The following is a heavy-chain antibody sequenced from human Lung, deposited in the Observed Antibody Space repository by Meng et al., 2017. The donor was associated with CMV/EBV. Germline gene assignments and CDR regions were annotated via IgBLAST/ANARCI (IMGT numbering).Heavy chain of an antibody. CDR1: GGTFSSYA. V-gene: IGHV1-69*10. Sequence: SSVXVSXKASGGTFSSYAISWVRKAPGQGLEWMGGIIPILGIANYAQKFQGRVTIPADKSTSTAYMELSSLRSEDTAVYYRANQESSSSQNRKNRFDHWGQGTLVTVSS. CDR3: ANQESSSSQNRKNRFDH. D-gene: IGHD6-6*01. CDR2: IIPILGIA. J-gene: IGHJ5*02.